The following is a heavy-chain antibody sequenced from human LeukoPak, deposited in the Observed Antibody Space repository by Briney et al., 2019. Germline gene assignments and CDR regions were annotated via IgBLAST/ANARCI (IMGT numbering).Heavy chain of an antibody. CDR2: INPNSGGT. Sequence: AXVKVSFKSSGYTFTVYYMHWVRQAPGXGLEWMGWINPNSGGTNYAQKFQGRVTMTRDTSIRIAYMELRRLRSDDTAVYYCARGSRGMDVWGQGTTVTVSS. CDR3: ARGSRGMDV. J-gene: IGHJ6*02. CDR1: GYTFTVYY. V-gene: IGHV1-2*02.